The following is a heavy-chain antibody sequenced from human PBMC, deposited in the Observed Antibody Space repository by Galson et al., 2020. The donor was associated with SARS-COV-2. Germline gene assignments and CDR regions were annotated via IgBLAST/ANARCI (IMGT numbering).Heavy chain of an antibody. CDR2: ISWNSGSI. V-gene: IGHV3-9*01. J-gene: IGHJ6*02. CDR3: AKDSRAHYDILTGYYGMDV. CDR1: GFTFDDYA. Sequence: SLKISCAASGFTFDDYAMHWVRQAPGKGLEWVSGISWNSGSIGYADSVKGRFTISRDNAKNSLYLQMNSLRAEDTALYYCAKDSRAHYDILTGYYGMDVWGQGTTVTVSS. D-gene: IGHD3-9*01.